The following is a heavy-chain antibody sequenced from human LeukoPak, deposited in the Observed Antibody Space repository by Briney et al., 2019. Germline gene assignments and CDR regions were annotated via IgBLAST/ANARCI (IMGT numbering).Heavy chain of an antibody. CDR2: IYTSGST. V-gene: IGHV4-4*07. CDR3: ARGGRVADPEDY. CDR1: SCSISSYY. Sequence: SETLSLTCTVYSCSISSYYWSWIGQPAGKGLEWIGRIYTSGSTNYNPSLKSRVTISVDKSKNQFSLKLSSVTAADTAVYYCARGGRVADPEDYWGQGTLVTVSS. D-gene: IGHD6-19*01. J-gene: IGHJ4*02.